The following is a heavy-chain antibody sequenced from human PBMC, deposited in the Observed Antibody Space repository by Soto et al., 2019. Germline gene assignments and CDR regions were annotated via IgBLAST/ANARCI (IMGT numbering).Heavy chain of an antibody. D-gene: IGHD2-15*01. J-gene: IGHJ5*02. V-gene: IGHV4-39*07. CDR2: IYYSGST. Sequence: SETLSLTCTVSGGSISSSSYYWGWIRQPPGKGLEWIGSIYYSGSTYYNPSLKSRVTISVDTSKNQFSLKLSSVTAADTAVYYCARGALAHKVVAATHWFDPWGQGTLVTVSS. CDR1: GGSISSSSYY. CDR3: ARGALAHKVVAATHWFDP.